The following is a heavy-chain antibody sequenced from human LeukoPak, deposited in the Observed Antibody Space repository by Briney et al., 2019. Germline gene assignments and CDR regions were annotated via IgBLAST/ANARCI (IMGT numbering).Heavy chain of an antibody. J-gene: IGHJ4*02. Sequence: PGGSLRLSCAASGFTFSNYAMTWVRQAPGKGLEWVSTISGSGGRTYYAESVRGRFTISRDNSKNTLYLQVDSLRADGTGVYYCAHLTRGYSDSDYGHWGQGTLVTVSS. D-gene: IGHD5-12*01. CDR3: AHLTRGYSDSDYGH. CDR1: GFTFSNYA. V-gene: IGHV3-23*01. CDR2: ISGSGGRT.